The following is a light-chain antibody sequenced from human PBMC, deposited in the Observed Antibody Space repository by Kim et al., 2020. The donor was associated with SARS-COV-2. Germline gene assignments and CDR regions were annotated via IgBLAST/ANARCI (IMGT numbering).Light chain of an antibody. CDR2: DVS. Sequence: QSALTQPASVSGSPGQSITISCTGTSSLVGDYNYVSWYQQHPDKAPKLIIYDVSDRPSGVSTHFSGSKSGNTDSLTISGLQAADEADYYCTSYTGADTVVFGGGTQLTVL. CDR1: SSLVGDYNY. CDR3: TSYTGADTVV. J-gene: IGLJ2*01. V-gene: IGLV2-14*03.